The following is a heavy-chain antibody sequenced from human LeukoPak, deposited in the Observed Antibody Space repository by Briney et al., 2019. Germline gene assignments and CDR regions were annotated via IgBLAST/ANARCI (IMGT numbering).Heavy chain of an antibody. Sequence: GGSLRLSCAASGFSFSRYAMHWVRQAPGKGLEWMTVISYDGTNKYYADSVKGRFTISRDNSKNTIYLQMNSLRAEDTAVYYCARDRGIVVVSGLSDAFDIWGQGTTVTVSS. CDR3: ARDRGIVVVSGLSDAFDI. CDR2: ISYDGTNK. J-gene: IGHJ3*02. D-gene: IGHD3-22*01. V-gene: IGHV3-30-3*01. CDR1: GFSFSRYA.